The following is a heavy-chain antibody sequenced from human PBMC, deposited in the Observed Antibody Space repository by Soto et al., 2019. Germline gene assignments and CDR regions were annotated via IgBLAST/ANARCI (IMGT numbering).Heavy chain of an antibody. CDR1: GGSISSSSYY. CDR2: IYYSGST. Sequence: SETLSLTCTVSGGSISSSSYYWGWIRQPPGKGLEWIGSIYYSGSTYYNPSLKSRVTISVDTSKNQFSLKLSSVTAADTAVYYCARLTRDPRTYYYYGMAFWGQGSSVTVSS. V-gene: IGHV4-39*01. CDR3: ARLTRDPRTYYYYGMAF. J-gene: IGHJ6*02. D-gene: IGHD3-10*01.